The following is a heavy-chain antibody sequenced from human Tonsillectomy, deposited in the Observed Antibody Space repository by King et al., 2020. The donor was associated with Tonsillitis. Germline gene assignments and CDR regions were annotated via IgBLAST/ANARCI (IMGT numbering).Heavy chain of an antibody. J-gene: IGHJ4*02. Sequence: QLQESGPGLVKPSQNLSLTCTVSGGSISSGSYFWSWIRQPAGKGLEWIGRIDSGGNTNYNPTLKSRVSMSVDTSENQFSLKLSSVTAADTAVYFCARGGNFWSGDHDYWGQGTLVTVSS. D-gene: IGHD3-3*01. CDR1: GGSISSGSYF. CDR3: ARGGNFWSGDHDY. V-gene: IGHV4-61*02. CDR2: IDSGGNT.